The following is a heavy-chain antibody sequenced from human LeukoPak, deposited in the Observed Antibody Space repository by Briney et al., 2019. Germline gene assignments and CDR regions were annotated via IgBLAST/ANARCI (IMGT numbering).Heavy chain of an antibody. J-gene: IGHJ4*02. D-gene: IGHD4-11*01. CDR2: IYPGDSDT. V-gene: IGHV5-51*01. Sequence: RGESLKISRKGSGYSFTSYWIGWGRQVPGKGLEWMGIIYPGDSDTRYSPSFQGQVTISADKSISTAYLQWSSLKASDTAMYYCARSGYDYSNYGVDYWGQGTLVTVSS. CDR1: GYSFTSYW. CDR3: ARSGYDYSNYGVDY.